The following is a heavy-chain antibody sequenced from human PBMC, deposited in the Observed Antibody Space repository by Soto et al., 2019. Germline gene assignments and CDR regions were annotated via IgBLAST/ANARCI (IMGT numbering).Heavy chain of an antibody. CDR3: ARLRGLYYYYMDG. V-gene: IGHV4-39*01. CDR1: GGSISSSNYY. J-gene: IGHJ6*03. Sequence: SETLPLTCTVSGGSISSSNYYWGCIRQPPGKGLEWIGSIYYSGSTYYNPSLKSRVTISVDTSKNQFSLRLSSVTAADTAVYYCARLRGLYYYYMDGWGKGTTVTVSS. D-gene: IGHD3-16*01. CDR2: IYYSGST.